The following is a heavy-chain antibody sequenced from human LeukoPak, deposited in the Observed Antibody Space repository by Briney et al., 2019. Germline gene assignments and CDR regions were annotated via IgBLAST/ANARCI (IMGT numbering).Heavy chain of an antibody. CDR2: RWYDGSNK. CDR1: GFTFSSYG. V-gene: IGHV3-33*01. CDR3: ARGPYYYDSSGPNLDY. D-gene: IGHD3-22*01. J-gene: IGHJ4*02. Sequence: GRSLRLSCAASGFTFSSYGMHWVRQAPGKGLEWVAVRWYDGSNKYYADSVKGRFTISRDNSKNTLYLQMNSLRAEDTAVYYCARGPYYYDSSGPNLDYWGQGTLVTVSS.